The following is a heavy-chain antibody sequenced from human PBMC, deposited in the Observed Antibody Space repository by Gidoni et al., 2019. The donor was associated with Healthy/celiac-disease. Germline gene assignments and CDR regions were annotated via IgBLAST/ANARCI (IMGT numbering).Heavy chain of an antibody. CDR2: IYYSGST. CDR1: GGSISSSSYY. J-gene: IGHJ3*02. D-gene: IGHD3-9*01. V-gene: IGHV4-39*01. Sequence: QLQLQESGPGLVKPSETLSRTCPVSGGSISSSSYYWGWIRQPPGKGLEWIGSIYYSGSTYYNPSLKSRVTISVDTSKNQFSLKLSSVTAADTAVYYCAVDILTGYLHDAFDIWGQGTMVTVSS. CDR3: AVDILTGYLHDAFDI.